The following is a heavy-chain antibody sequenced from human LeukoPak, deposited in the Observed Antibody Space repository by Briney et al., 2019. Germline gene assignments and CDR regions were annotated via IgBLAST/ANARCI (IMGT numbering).Heavy chain of an antibody. CDR3: VRIVAGTLFDY. CDR2: INPNSGGT. V-gene: IGHV1-2*02. CDR1: GYTLTGYY. Sequence: ASVKVSCKASGYTLTGYYMHWGRQAPGQGLEWMGWINPNSGGTNYAQKFQGRVTITRDTSINTAYMELSRLRSDDTAVYYCVRIVAGTLFDYWGEGTLVTVS. J-gene: IGHJ4*02. D-gene: IGHD6-19*01.